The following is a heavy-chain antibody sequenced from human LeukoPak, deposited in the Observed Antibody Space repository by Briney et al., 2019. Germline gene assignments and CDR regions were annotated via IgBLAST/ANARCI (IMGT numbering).Heavy chain of an antibody. D-gene: IGHD3-9*01. Sequence: GGSLRLSCAASGFTFSSYSMNWVRQAPGKRREWVSSISSSSSYIYYADSVKGRFTISRDNAKNSLYLQMNNLRAEDSGVYFCAKDLTPDGVWDIDYWGPGTPITVSS. J-gene: IGHJ4*02. CDR3: AKDLTPDGVWDIDY. CDR2: ISSSSSYI. CDR1: GFTFSSYS. V-gene: IGHV3-21*04.